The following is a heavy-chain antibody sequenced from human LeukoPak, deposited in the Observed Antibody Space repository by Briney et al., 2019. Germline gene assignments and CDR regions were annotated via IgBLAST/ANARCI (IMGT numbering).Heavy chain of an antibody. CDR2: INPNSGGT. Sequence: VASVKVSCKASGYTFSDYYIHWVRQAPGQGLEWMGRINPNSGGTNYAQKFQGRVTMTRDTSISTAYMELSRLRSDDTAVYYCARNVRFLEWLLSELDPWGQGTLVTVSS. CDR1: GYTFSDYY. D-gene: IGHD3-3*01. CDR3: ARNVRFLEWLLSELDP. V-gene: IGHV1-2*06. J-gene: IGHJ5*02.